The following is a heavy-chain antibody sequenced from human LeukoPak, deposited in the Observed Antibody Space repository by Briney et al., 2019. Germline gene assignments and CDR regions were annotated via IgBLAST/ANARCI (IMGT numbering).Heavy chain of an antibody. CDR2: MNPNSGNA. CDR3: ARGQSQFDY. J-gene: IGHJ4*02. CDR1: GYTFTSHD. V-gene: IGHV1-8*01. Sequence: GASVKVSCKASGYTFTSHDINWVRQATGQGLEWMGWMNPNSGNAVYAQKFQGRVTMTRNTSITTAYMEPTSLRSEDTAMYYCARGQSQFDYWGQGTLVTVSS.